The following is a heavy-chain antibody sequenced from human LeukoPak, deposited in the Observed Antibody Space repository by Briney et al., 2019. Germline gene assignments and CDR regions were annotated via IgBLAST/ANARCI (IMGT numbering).Heavy chain of an antibody. CDR1: GFTFSSYA. V-gene: IGHV3-23*01. D-gene: IGHD3-10*01. CDR2: ISGSGGST. Sequence: GGSLRLSCAASGFTFSSYAMSWVRQAPGKGLQWVSGISGSGGSTFYADSVKGRFTISRDNSKNTLYLQLNTLRAEDTAVYYCAKSMVRGVFDYWGQGTLVTVSS. CDR3: AKSMVRGVFDY. J-gene: IGHJ4*02.